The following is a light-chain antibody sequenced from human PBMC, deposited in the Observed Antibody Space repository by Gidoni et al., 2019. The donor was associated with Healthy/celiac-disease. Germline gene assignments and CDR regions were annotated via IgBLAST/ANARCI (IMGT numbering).Light chain of an antibody. Sequence: EIVLTQSPGTLSLSPGERATLSCRASQSVSSSYLAWYQQKPGQAPRLLIYGASRRATGIPDRFSGSGSGTDFTLTISRLEPEDFAVYYCQQYGSSPCTFGQXTKVEIK. CDR2: GAS. CDR3: QQYGSSPCT. J-gene: IGKJ1*01. CDR1: QSVSSSY. V-gene: IGKV3-20*01.